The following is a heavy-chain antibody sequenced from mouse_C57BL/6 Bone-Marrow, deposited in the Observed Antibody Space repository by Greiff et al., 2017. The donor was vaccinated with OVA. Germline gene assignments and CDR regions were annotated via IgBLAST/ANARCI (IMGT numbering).Heavy chain of an antibody. CDR1: GFTFSSYA. J-gene: IGHJ2*01. CDR3: ARGPLPLFDY. Sequence: EVKLVESGGGLVKPGGSLKLSCAASGFTFSSYAMSWVRQTPEKRLEWVATISAGGSYTYYPDNVKGRFTISRDNAKNNLYLQMSHLKSEDTAMYYCARGPLPLFDYWGQGTTLTVSS. V-gene: IGHV5-4*03. CDR2: ISAGGSYT. D-gene: IGHD2-10*01.